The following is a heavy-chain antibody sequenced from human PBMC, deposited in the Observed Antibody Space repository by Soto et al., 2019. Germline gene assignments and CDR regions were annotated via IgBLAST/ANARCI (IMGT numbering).Heavy chain of an antibody. J-gene: IGHJ5*02. D-gene: IGHD2-2*03. Sequence: SGPTLVNPTQTLTLTCAFSGFSLRGGGVGVGWIRQPPGKALEWVGLIYGNDDKRYSPSLKSRLTITKDTSKNQVVLTMTNMDPEDTATYECAHKLDTVDWFGPWGRGTLVTVSS. CDR2: IYGNDDK. CDR1: GFSLRGGGVG. V-gene: IGHV2-5*01. CDR3: AHKLDTVDWFGP.